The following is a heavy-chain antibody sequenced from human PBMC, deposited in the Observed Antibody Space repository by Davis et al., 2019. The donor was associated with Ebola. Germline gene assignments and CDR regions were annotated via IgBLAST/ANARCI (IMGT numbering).Heavy chain of an antibody. V-gene: IGHV3-21*01. CDR3: ARSSIAARPGYYYGMDV. J-gene: IGHJ6*02. CDR1: GFTFSSYS. CDR2: ISSSSSYI. D-gene: IGHD6-6*01. Sequence: GGSLRLSCAASGFTFSSYSMNWVRQAPGKGLEWVSSISSSSSYIYYADLGTGRFTISRDNAKNSLYLQMNSLRAEDTAVYYCARSSIAARPGYYYGMDVWGQGTTVTVSS.